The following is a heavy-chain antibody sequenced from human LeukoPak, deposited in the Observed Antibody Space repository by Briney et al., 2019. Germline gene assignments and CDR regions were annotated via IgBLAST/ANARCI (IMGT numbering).Heavy chain of an antibody. V-gene: IGHV3-23*01. J-gene: IGHJ4*02. CDR3: AKGLDYDSSGSDY. Sequence: GGSLRLSCAASGFTFSSYAMSWVRQAPGKGLEWVSAISGSGGSTYYADSVKGRFTISRDNSKNTLYLQMNGLRAEDTAVYYCAKGLDYDSSGSDYWGQGTLVTVSS. CDR2: ISGSGGST. D-gene: IGHD3-22*01. CDR1: GFTFSSYA.